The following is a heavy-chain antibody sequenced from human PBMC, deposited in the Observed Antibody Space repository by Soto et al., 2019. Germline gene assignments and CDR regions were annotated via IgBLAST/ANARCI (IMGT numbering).Heavy chain of an antibody. V-gene: IGHV2-5*02. CDR1: GFSLSADGVV. J-gene: IGHJ3*01. Sequence: QITLKESGPTRVKPTQTLTLTCTLSGFSLSADGVVVGWIRRPPGKALEWLALIYWDDDKRYRPSLKSRLTITKDTSKNQVVLTMTNMDPVDTATYYCAHAYGGTSWPNDAFDVWGQGTVVTVSS. CDR2: IYWDDDK. D-gene: IGHD2-2*01. CDR3: AHAYGGTSWPNDAFDV.